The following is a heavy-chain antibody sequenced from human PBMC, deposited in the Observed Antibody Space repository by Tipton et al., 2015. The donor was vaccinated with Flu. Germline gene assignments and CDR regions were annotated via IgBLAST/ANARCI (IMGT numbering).Heavy chain of an antibody. CDR2: IYSGGST. D-gene: IGHD3-3*02. CDR3: ARSGRALADWDY. CDR1: GFTVSSNY. V-gene: IGHV3-53*01. J-gene: IGHJ4*02. Sequence: AVSGFTVSSNYMSWVRQAPGKGLEWVSVIYSGGSTYYADSVKGRFTISRDNSKNTLYLQMNSLRAEDTAVYYCARSGRALADWDYWGQGTLVTVSS.